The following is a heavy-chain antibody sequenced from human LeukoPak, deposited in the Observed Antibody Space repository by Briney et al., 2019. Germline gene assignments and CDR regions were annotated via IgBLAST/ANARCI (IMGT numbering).Heavy chain of an antibody. D-gene: IGHD6-13*01. J-gene: IGHJ4*02. CDR3: AKASNSSSWYFYFDY. V-gene: IGHV3-23*01. Sequence: GGSLRLSCAASGFTFSSYVMSWVRQAPGKGLEWVSAISGSGGSTYHADSVKGRFTISRDNSKNTLYLQMNSLRAEDTAVYYCAKASNSSSWYFYFDYWGQGTLVTVSS. CDR1: GFTFSSYV. CDR2: ISGSGGST.